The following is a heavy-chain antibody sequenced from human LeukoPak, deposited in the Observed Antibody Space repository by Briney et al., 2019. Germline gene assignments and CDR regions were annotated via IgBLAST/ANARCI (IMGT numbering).Heavy chain of an antibody. CDR2: ISSSSSYI. V-gene: IGHV3-21*01. Sequence: PGGSLRLSCAASGFTFSSYIMNCVRQAPGKGLEWGSSISSSSSYIYYADSVKSRVTISRENAKNSLYLQMNSLRAEDTAVYSCARGLEVDTAMAVDDAFDIWGQGTLVTVSS. J-gene: IGHJ3*02. D-gene: IGHD5-18*01. CDR1: GFTFSSYI. CDR3: ARGLEVDTAMAVDDAFDI.